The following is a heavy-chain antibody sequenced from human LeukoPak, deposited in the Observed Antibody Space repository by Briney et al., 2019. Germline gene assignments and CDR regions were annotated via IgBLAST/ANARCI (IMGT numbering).Heavy chain of an antibody. CDR1: GFTFSSYS. CDR2: ISSSSSYI. D-gene: IGHD6-13*01. CDR3: ARDLAAAGVLGAFDI. V-gene: IGHV3-21*01. J-gene: IGHJ3*02. Sequence: PGGSLRLSCAASGFTFSSYSMNWDRQAPGKGLEWVSSISSSSSYIYYADSVKGRFTISRDNAKNSLYLQMNSLRAEDTAVYYCARDLAAAGVLGAFDIWGQGTMVTVSS.